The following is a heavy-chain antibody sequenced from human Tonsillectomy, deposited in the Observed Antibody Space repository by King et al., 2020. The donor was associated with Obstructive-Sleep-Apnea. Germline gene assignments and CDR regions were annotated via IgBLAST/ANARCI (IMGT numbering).Heavy chain of an antibody. CDR2: ISGSGGST. D-gene: IGHD6-19*01. J-gene: IGHJ4*02. CDR1: GFTFSSYA. Sequence: VQLVESGGGLVQPGGSLRLSCAASGFTFSSYAMSWVRQAPGKGLGWVSAISGSGGSTYYAESVKGRFTISRDNSKNTLYLQMNSLRAEDTAVYYCAKHRVAAWPTSGGFDYWGQGTLVTVSS. CDR3: AKHRVAAWPTSGGFDY. V-gene: IGHV3-23*04.